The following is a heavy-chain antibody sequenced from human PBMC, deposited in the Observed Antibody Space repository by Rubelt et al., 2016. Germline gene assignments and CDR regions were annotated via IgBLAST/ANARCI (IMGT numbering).Heavy chain of an antibody. J-gene: IGHJ6*02. Sequence: YISSSSSTIYYADSVKGRFTISRDYAKNSLYLQMNSLRAEDTAVYYCAKFSFGGITIFGVVIPRPYDYYYGMDVWGQGTTVTVSS. D-gene: IGHD3-3*01. V-gene: IGHV3-48*01. CDR3: AKFSFGGITIFGVVIPRPYDYYYGMDV. CDR2: ISSSSSTI.